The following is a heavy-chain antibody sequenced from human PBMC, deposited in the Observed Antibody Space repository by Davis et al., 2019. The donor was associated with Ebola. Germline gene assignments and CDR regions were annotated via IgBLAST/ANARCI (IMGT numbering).Heavy chain of an antibody. CDR2: ITSSSYI. V-gene: IGHV3-21*01. D-gene: IGHD3-22*01. Sequence: PGGSLRLSCAASGFTFSSYSMNWVRQAPGKGLEWVSSITSSSYIYYADSVKGRFTISRDNAKNSLYLQMNSLRAEDTAVYYCASPYDSSGYYYHYWGQGTLVTVSS. CDR1: GFTFSSYS. CDR3: ASPYDSSGYYYHY. J-gene: IGHJ4*02.